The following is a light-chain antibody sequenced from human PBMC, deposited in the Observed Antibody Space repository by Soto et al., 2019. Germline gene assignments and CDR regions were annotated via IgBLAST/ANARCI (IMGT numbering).Light chain of an antibody. J-gene: IGKJ5*01. CDR1: QSLVYSNGNTY. CDR2: LVS. V-gene: IGKV2-30*01. CDR3: QQYNNWPIP. Sequence: ISCLSSQSLVYSNGNTYLNWFHQRPGQSPRRLIYLVSNRATGVPARFSGSGSQTHFTLSISSLQSEDFAFYYCQQYNNWPIPFGQGT.